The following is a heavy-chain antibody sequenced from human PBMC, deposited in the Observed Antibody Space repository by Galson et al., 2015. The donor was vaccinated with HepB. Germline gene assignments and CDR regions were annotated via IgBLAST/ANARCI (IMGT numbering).Heavy chain of an antibody. Sequence: SLRLSCAASRFTFSSFGVSWVRQAPGKGLEWVSGISANGYYTYYADSVKGRFTISRDNSKNTLFLQMNSLRAEDTAVHYCAAGNMDDFGSVYWLFDLWGRGTLVTVSS. CDR1: RFTFSSFG. CDR3: AAGNMDDFGSVYWLFDL. J-gene: IGHJ2*01. V-gene: IGHV3-23*01. D-gene: IGHD4-17*01. CDR2: ISANGYYT.